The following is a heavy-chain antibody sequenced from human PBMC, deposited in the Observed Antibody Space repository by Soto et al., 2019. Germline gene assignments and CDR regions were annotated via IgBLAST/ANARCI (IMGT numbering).Heavy chain of an antibody. CDR3: ASTPSTYYDDSSGYYSGPYYYYGMDV. Sequence: ASVKVSCEASGYTFTGYYMHGVRQAPGQGLEWMGWINPNSGGTNYARKFQGSVTMTRDTSISAAYMDLSRLRSDDTAVYYFASTPSTYYDDSSGYYSGPYYYYGMDVWGQGXTVTV. V-gene: IGHV1-2*02. J-gene: IGHJ6*02. CDR2: INPNSGGT. CDR1: GYTFTGYY. D-gene: IGHD3-22*01.